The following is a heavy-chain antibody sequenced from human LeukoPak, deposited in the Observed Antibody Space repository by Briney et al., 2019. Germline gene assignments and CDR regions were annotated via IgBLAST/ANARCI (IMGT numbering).Heavy chain of an antibody. D-gene: IGHD1-26*01. V-gene: IGHV3-11*01. CDR3: AGGAGRFYYYGMDV. CDR1: GFTVSDYY. CDR2: ISTAGSHI. Sequence: GGSLRLSCAASGFTVSDYYMSWVRQAPGKGLEWVSYISTAGSHIYHADSVKGRFTISRDNAKNSLYLQMNSLRAEDTAVYYCAGGAGRFYYYGMDVWGQGTTVTVSS. J-gene: IGHJ6*02.